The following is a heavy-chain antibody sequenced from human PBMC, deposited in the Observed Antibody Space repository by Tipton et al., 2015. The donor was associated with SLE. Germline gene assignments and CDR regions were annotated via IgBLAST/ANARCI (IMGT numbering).Heavy chain of an antibody. D-gene: IGHD3-22*01. CDR3: ARDRITMIPRYFQH. Sequence: QLAQSGAEVKKPGASVKVSCKASGYTFTSYDINWVRQATGQGLEWMGWINPNSGGTSYAQKFQGGVTMTRDTSISTAYMELSRLRSDDTAVYYCARDRITMIPRYFQHWGQGTLVTVSS. CDR1: GYTFTSYD. J-gene: IGHJ1*01. CDR2: INPNSGGT. V-gene: IGHV1-2*02.